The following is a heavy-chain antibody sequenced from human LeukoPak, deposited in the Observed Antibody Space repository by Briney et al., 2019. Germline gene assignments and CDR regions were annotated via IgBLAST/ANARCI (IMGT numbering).Heavy chain of an antibody. V-gene: IGHV4-30-4*01. D-gene: IGHD3-22*01. CDR2: IYYSGST. CDR1: GGSLSGHY. Sequence: SETLSLTCAVYGGSLSGHYWSWIRQPPGKGLEWIGYIYYSGSTYYNPSLKSRVTISVDTSKNQFSLKLSSVTAADTAVYYCARDHVVVVPHAFDIWGQGTMVTVSS. J-gene: IGHJ3*02. CDR3: ARDHVVVVPHAFDI.